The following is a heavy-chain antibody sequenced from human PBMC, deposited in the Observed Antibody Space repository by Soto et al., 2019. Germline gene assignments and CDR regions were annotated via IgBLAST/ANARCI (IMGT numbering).Heavy chain of an antibody. V-gene: IGHV4-59*08. J-gene: IGHJ3*02. CDR1: GGSISSYY. CDR3: ARHRGYVGDAFDI. Sequence: PSETLSLTCTVSGGSISSYYWSWIRQPPGKGLEWIGYIYYSGSTNYNPSLKSRVTISVDTSKNQFSLKLSSVTAADTAVYYCARHRGYVGDAFDIWGQGTMVTVSS. CDR2: IYYSGST. D-gene: IGHD3-16*01.